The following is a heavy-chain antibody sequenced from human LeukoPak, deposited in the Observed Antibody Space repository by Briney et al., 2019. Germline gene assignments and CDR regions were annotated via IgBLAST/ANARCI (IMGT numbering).Heavy chain of an antibody. Sequence: GGSLRLSCAASGFTFSSYAMSWVRQAPGKGLEWVSCISSTSTDIYYADSVKGRFTISRDNAKNSLYLQMNSLRAEDTAVYYCARDFYVSGSYYNAGYWGQGTLVTVSS. CDR2: ISSTSTDI. CDR1: GFTFSSYA. J-gene: IGHJ4*02. D-gene: IGHD3-10*01. CDR3: ARDFYVSGSYYNAGY. V-gene: IGHV3-21*01.